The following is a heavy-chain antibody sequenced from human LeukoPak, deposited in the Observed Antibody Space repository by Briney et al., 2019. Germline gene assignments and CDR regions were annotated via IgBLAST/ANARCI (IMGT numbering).Heavy chain of an antibody. D-gene: IGHD3-22*01. J-gene: IGHJ3*02. CDR1: GYTFTAYY. V-gene: IGHV1-2*02. CDR3: ATPYYYDNSGYQFCDI. Sequence: ASVKVPCKASGYTFTAYYMHWVRQAPGQGLEWMGWINPNNGDTNYPQKFQGRVTMTRDTSISTAYMELTSLRSDDTAVYYCATPYYYDNSGYQFCDIWGQGTMVTVSS. CDR2: INPNNGDT.